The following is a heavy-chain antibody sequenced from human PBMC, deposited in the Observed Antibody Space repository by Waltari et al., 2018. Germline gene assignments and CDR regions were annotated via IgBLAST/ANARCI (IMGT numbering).Heavy chain of an antibody. CDR3: AREASGSYYISIPGVFDP. V-gene: IGHV1-8*01. D-gene: IGHD1-26*01. Sequence: QVQLVQSGAEVTKPGASVKVSCTASGYTFPSYTLKSLRQATGQGHEWMGWMNPNSGNTGYAQKFQGRVTMTRNTSISTAYMELSSLRSEDTAVYYCAREASGSYYISIPGVFDPWGQGTLVTVSS. CDR1: GYTFPSYT. J-gene: IGHJ5*02. CDR2: MNPNSGNT.